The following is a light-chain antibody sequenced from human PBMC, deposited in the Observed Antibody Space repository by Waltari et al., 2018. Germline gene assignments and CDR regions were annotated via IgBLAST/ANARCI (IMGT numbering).Light chain of an antibody. CDR2: AAS. Sequence: DIQMTQSPSSLSASVGDRVTITCRASQSITDYLNWYQQMPGKAPKLLIYAASNVQSGVPSRFSGSGSGTDFTLTISNLRPEDSATYYCQQSHSSTLTFGGGTKVEIK. J-gene: IGKJ4*01. CDR3: QQSHSSTLT. CDR1: QSITDY. V-gene: IGKV1-39*01.